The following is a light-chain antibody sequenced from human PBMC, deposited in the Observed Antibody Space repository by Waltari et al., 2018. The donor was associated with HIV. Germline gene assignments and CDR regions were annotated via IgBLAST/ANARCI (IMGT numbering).Light chain of an antibody. CDR2: DVS. V-gene: IGLV2-11*01. J-gene: IGLJ1*01. Sequence: QSALTQLRSVSGSPGQSVPIPCTGTSSHVGGYNYVSWYQQHPGKAPKLMIYDVSKRPSGVPDRFSGSKSGNTASLTISGLQAEDEADYYCCSYAGSYTFVFGTGTKVTVL. CDR1: SSHVGGYNY. CDR3: CSYAGSYTFV.